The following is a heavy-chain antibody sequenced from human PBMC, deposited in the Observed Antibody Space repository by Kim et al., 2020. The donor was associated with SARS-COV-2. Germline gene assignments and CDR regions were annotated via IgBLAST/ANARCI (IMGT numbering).Heavy chain of an antibody. V-gene: IGHV1-3*01. Sequence: AGNGNTKYSQKFQGRDTMTRDTSASTAYMELRSLRSEDTAVYYCMATIYYWGQGTLVTVSS. J-gene: IGHJ4*02. CDR2: AGNGNT. D-gene: IGHD5-12*01. CDR3: MATIYY.